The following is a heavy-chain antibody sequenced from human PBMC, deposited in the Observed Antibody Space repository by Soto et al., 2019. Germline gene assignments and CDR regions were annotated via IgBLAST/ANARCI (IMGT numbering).Heavy chain of an antibody. Sequence: QVQLVQSGAEVKKPGASVKVSCKASGYTFTSYGISWVRQAPGQGLEWMGWISAYNGNTNYAQKLQGRVTMTTDTTTSTAYMEVRSLRSDDTAVYYCARDVYGSGSYYNQYYYYGMDVWGQGTTVTVSS. CDR2: ISAYNGNT. D-gene: IGHD3-10*01. CDR1: GYTFTSYG. V-gene: IGHV1-18*01. CDR3: ARDVYGSGSYYNQYYYYGMDV. J-gene: IGHJ6*02.